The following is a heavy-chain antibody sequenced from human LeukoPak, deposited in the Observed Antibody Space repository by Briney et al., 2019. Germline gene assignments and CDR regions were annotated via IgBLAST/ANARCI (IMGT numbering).Heavy chain of an antibody. CDR3: ALSNEAFDSAGYFDY. J-gene: IGHJ4*02. CDR2: IYPNNSDS. V-gene: IGHV5-51*01. CDR1: GYPFTNYW. Sequence: GEPLKISCKGSGYPFTNYWVGWVRQMPGKGLEWMGTIYPNNSDSRYNPSFRGQVTISVDRSITTAYLLWKSLKASDTAIYYCALSNEAFDSAGYFDYWGQGTLVTVSS. D-gene: IGHD3-22*01.